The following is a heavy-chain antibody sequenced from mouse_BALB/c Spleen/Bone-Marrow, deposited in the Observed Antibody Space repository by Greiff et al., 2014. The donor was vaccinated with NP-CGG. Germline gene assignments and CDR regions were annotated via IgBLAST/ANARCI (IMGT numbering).Heavy chain of an antibody. Sequence: EVQLQQSGADLVKPGASVKLSCTASGFSIQDTYMHWVKQRPEQGLEWIGRIDPATGNTKYDPKFQGKATITADTSSNTAYLQLSSLTSEDTAVYYCSHHGNNVDYAMDYWGQGTSVAVSS. CDR1: GFSIQDTY. J-gene: IGHJ4*01. CDR3: SHHGNNVDYAMDY. CDR2: IDPATGNT. D-gene: IGHD2-1*01. V-gene: IGHV14-3*02.